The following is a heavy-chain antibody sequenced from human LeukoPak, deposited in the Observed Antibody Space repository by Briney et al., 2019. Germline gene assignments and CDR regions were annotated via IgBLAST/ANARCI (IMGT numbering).Heavy chain of an antibody. Sequence: GGSLRLSCAASGFTFSSYWMSWVRQAPGKGLEWVANIKQDGSEKHYVDSVKGRFTISRDNAKNSLYLQMNSLRAEDTAVYYCARQGTRSYYYYMDVWGKGTTVTVSS. CDR3: ARQGTRSYYYYMDV. J-gene: IGHJ6*03. CDR1: GFTFSSYW. D-gene: IGHD2-2*01. CDR2: IKQDGSEK. V-gene: IGHV3-7*01.